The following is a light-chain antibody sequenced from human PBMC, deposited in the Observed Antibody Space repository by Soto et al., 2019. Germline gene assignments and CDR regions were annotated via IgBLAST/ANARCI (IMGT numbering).Light chain of an antibody. CDR2: AAS. J-gene: IGKJ3*01. V-gene: IGKV1-27*01. Sequence: DITMTQSPTSLSASVGDRVTITCRASKGIRNFVAWYQQKPGKAPKLLIYAASTLQSGVPSRFSGSGSGTDFTLTINSLQPEDVATYSCQKYSSVPVFGPGTKVEIK. CDR1: KGIRNF. CDR3: QKYSSVPV.